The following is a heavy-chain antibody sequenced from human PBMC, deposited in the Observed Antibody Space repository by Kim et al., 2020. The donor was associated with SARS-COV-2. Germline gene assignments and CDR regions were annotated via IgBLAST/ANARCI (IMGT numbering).Heavy chain of an antibody. V-gene: IGHV4-34*01. D-gene: IGHD3-3*01. J-gene: IGHJ4*02. Sequence: LKSRVTISVDTSKNQFSLKLSSVTAADTAVYYCARGPRTYYDFWSGSPDYWGQGTLVTVSS. CDR3: ARGPRTYYDFWSGSPDY.